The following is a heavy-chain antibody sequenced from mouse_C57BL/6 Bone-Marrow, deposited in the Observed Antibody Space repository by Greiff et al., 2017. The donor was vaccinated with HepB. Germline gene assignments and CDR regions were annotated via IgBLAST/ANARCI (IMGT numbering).Heavy chain of an antibody. J-gene: IGHJ2*01. D-gene: IGHD1-1*01. CDR2: IDPETGGT. CDR3: TRETTVVAGDY. V-gene: IGHV1-15*01. CDR1: GYTFTDYE. Sequence: SGAELVRPGASVTLSCKASGYTFTDYEMHWVKQTPVHGLEWIGAIDPETGGTAYNQKFKGKAILTADKSSSTAYMELRSLTSEDSAVYYCTRETTVVAGDYWGQGTTLTVSS.